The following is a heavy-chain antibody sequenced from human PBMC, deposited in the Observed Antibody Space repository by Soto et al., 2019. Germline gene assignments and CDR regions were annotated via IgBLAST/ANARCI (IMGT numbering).Heavy chain of an antibody. CDR1: GGSISSGGYY. J-gene: IGHJ4*02. Sequence: QVQLQESGPGLVKPSQTLSLTCTVSGGSISSGGYYWSWIRQHPGKGLEWIGYIYYSGSTYYNPSLKSRVTISVDTSKDQFSLYLSSVTAADTAVYYCAGKYYDFWSHFDYWGQGTLVTVSS. V-gene: IGHV4-31*03. CDR3: AGKYYDFWSHFDY. CDR2: IYYSGST. D-gene: IGHD3-3*01.